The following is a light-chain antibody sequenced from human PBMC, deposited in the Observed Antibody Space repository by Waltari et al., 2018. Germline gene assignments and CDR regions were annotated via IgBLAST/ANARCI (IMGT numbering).Light chain of an antibody. CDR3: SSYTTSSTVV. CDR2: DVS. CDR1: SSAVGGYNY. V-gene: IGLV2-14*03. Sequence: QSALTQPASVSGSPGQSITISCTGTSSAVGGYNYVSWYQQHPGKAPKLMIYDVSGRPSGVSSRFAGSKFGNTASLTISGLQTEDEADYSCSSYTTSSTVVFGGGTKVTVL. J-gene: IGLJ2*01.